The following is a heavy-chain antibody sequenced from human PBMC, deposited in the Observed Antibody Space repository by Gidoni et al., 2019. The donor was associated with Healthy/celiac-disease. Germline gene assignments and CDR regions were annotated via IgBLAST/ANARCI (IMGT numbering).Heavy chain of an antibody. CDR3: ARGRVDFWSGYPLFDY. Sequence: VQLQQWGAGLLKPSETLSLTCAVYGGSFTGYYWSWIRQPPGKGLEWIGEINHSGSTNYNPSLKSRVTISVDTSKNQFSLKLSSVTAADTAVYYCARGRVDFWSGYPLFDYWGQGTLVTVSS. CDR1: GGSFTGYY. J-gene: IGHJ4*02. D-gene: IGHD3-3*01. V-gene: IGHV4-34*01. CDR2: INHSGST.